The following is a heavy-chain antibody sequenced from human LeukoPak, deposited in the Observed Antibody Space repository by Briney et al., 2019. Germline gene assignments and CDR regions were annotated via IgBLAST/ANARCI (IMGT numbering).Heavy chain of an antibody. V-gene: IGHV3-21*01. CDR1: GFTFSSYS. CDR2: ISSSSTYI. D-gene: IGHD1-1*01. J-gene: IGHJ4*02. Sequence: GGSLGLSCAASGFTFSSYSMNWVRQAPGKGLEWVSSISSSSTYIYYADSVKGRFTISRDNAKNSLYLQLNSLRAEDTAVYYCARDRPGTTRSAFDYWGQGTLVTVSS. CDR3: ARDRPGTTRSAFDY.